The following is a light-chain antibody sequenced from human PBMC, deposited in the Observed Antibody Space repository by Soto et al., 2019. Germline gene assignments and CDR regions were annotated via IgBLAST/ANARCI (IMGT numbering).Light chain of an antibody. Sequence: DVQMTQSPPSVSASVGDRVTITCRASQNIGSWLAWYQQKPGKAPKLLIFAASSLQSGVPSRFSGSGSGTDFSLTISSLQPEDFATYYCQHAHNFPLTYGQGTKVDIK. CDR3: QHAHNFPLT. CDR2: AAS. CDR1: QNIGSW. V-gene: IGKV1-12*01. J-gene: IGKJ1*01.